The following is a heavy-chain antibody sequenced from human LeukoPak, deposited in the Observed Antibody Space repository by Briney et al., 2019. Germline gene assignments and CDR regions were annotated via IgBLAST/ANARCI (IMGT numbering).Heavy chain of an antibody. V-gene: IGHV3-30*02. Sequence: TGGSLRLSCAASGFTFSSYGMHWVRQAPGKGLEWVAFIRYDRSNKYYADSVKGRFTISRDNSKNTLYLQMNGLRAEDTAVYYCAKERDDYVLGVWGKGTTVTVSS. J-gene: IGHJ6*04. CDR1: GFTFSSYG. D-gene: IGHD3-16*01. CDR2: IRYDRSNK. CDR3: AKERDDYVLGV.